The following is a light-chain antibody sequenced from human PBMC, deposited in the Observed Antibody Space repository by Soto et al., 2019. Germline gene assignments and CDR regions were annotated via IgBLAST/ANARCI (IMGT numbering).Light chain of an antibody. J-gene: IGKJ4*01. CDR2: GAS. CDR1: QSVSSNF. V-gene: IGKV3-20*01. Sequence: EILLTQSPATLSLSPGERATLSCGASQSVSSNFLAWYQQKPGQPPRLLIYGASSRATGIPDRFSGSGSGTDFTLTISSLESEDFAVYYCQQYGDSPLAFGGGTKVEIK. CDR3: QQYGDSPLA.